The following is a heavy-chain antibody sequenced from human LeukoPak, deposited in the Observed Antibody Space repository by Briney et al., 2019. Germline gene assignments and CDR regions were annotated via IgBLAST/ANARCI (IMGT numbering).Heavy chain of an antibody. J-gene: IGHJ4*02. D-gene: IGHD3-22*01. CDR3: AKPYYYDSSRD. V-gene: IGHV3-23*01. CDR1: GFTFSSYA. CDR2: ISGSGGST. Sequence: GASLRLSCAASGFTFSSYAMSWVRQAPGKGLEWASAISGSGGSTYYADSVKGRFTISRDNSKNTLYLQMNSLRAEDTAVYYCAKPYYYDSSRDWGQGTLVTVSS.